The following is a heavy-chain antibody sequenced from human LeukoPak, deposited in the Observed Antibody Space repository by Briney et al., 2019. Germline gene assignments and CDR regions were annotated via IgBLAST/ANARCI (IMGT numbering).Heavy chain of an antibody. CDR3: ASLPEGYSGYEDKDYFDY. D-gene: IGHD5-12*01. V-gene: IGHV3-30*03. CDR1: GFTFSHYG. J-gene: IGHJ4*02. Sequence: GGSLRLSCAASGFTFSHYGMHWARQAPGKGLEWMAFISYDGSSKYYADSVKGRFTISRDNSKNTLYLQMNSLRTEDTAVYHCASLPEGYSGYEDKDYFDYWGQGTLVTVSS. CDR2: ISYDGSSK.